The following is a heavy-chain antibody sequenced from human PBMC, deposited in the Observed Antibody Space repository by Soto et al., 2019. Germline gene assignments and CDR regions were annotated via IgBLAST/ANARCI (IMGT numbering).Heavy chain of an antibody. J-gene: IGHJ4*02. V-gene: IGHV3-7*04. CDR3: VRAISGSFAL. CDR2: IKEDGSEK. CDR1: GFSFIPYW. Sequence: EVQLVEPGEGLVQSGGPLRLSWEASGFSFIPYWMNWVRQAQGKGLEWLASIKEDGSEKQYVDSVKGRFTISRDNAKNSLYLQMNSLSEEDTAVYYCVRAISGSFALWGQGTLVIVSS. D-gene: IGHD3-9*01.